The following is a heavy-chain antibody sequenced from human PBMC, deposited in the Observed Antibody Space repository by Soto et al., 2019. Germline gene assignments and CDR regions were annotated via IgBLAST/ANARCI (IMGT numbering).Heavy chain of an antibody. V-gene: IGHV4-38-2*01. CDR1: GSSISTDFY. CDR2: IYHSGTT. D-gene: IGHD1-26*01. CDR3: ARIGRESKTFYSWFDP. Sequence: PSETLSLTCVVSGSSISTDFYWGWIRQAPGKALEWIGSIYHSGTTYYNPSLRSRLTISVDTSNNQFSLMLRSVTAADTAVYHCARIGRESKTFYSWFDPWGQGSLVTVSS. J-gene: IGHJ5*02.